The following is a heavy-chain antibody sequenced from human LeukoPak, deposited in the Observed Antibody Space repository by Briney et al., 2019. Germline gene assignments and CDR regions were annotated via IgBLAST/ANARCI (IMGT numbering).Heavy chain of an antibody. CDR1: GYTFTYYY. J-gene: IGHJ4*02. CDR2: INPDNGDT. V-gene: IGHV1-2*02. Sequence: ASVRVSCKASGYTFTYYYIHWMRQAPGQGLEWMGWINPDNGDTNYAQKFQGRVTMTTDTSNNTAYMELRSLRSDDTAVYYCARPLLWWPQVGYFDYWGQGSLVTVSS. D-gene: IGHD4/OR15-4a*01. CDR3: ARPLLWWPQVGYFDY.